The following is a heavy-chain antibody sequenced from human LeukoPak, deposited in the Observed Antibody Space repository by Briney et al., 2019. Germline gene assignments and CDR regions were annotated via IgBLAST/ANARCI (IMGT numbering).Heavy chain of an antibody. J-gene: IGHJ1*01. V-gene: IGHV1-2*06. D-gene: IGHD6-19*01. CDR1: GYTFTSYD. CDR2: INPNSGGT. CDR3: ARALAVAGRGYFQH. Sequence: ASVKVSCKASGYTFTSYDINWVRQAPGQGLEWMGRINPNSGGTNYAQKFQGRVTMTRDTSISTAYMELSRLRSDDTAVYYCARALAVAGRGYFQHWGQGTLVTVSS.